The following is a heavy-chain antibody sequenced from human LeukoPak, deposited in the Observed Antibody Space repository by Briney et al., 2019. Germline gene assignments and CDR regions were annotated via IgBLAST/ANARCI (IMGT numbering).Heavy chain of an antibody. CDR3: AKAGYYDFWSGYKGFDY. CDR2: ISGSGGST. CDR1: GLTFSSYA. J-gene: IGHJ4*02. D-gene: IGHD3-3*01. V-gene: IGHV3-23*01. Sequence: PGGSLRLSCAASGLTFSSYAMSWVRQAPGKGLEWVSAISGSGGSTYYADSVKGRFTISRDNSKNTLYLQMNSLRAEDTAVYYCAKAGYYDFWSGYKGFDYWGQGTLVTVSS.